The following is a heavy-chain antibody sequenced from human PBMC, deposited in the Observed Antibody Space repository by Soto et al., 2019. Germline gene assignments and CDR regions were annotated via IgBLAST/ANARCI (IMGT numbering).Heavy chain of an antibody. CDR2: INENGST. D-gene: IGHD3-16*01. Sequence: QVQLRQWGAGLLKPSETLSLTCAVYGGSFSGYYWTWIRQPPGKGLEWIGEINENGSTDYSPSLTSRATISADTSKTPFSLTLSSVTAADTAVYSCSRGRDAYKMGNYWGQGTLVTVSS. CDR1: GGSFSGYY. J-gene: IGHJ4*02. V-gene: IGHV4-34*01. CDR3: SRGRDAYKMGNY.